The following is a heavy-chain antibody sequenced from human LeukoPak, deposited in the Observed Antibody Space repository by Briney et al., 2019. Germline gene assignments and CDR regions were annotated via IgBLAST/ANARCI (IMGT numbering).Heavy chain of an antibody. Sequence: PSETLSLTCTVSGDSISSRTYYWGWIRQPPGKGLEWIGITYYTGSTYYDPSLKSRITLSVDTSRNQFSLRLSSVTAADTAVYYCASFYGSGSWTYYYFDSWGQGTLVTVSS. V-gene: IGHV4-39*01. J-gene: IGHJ4*02. D-gene: IGHD3-10*01. CDR3: ASFYGSGSWTYYYFDS. CDR2: TYYTGST. CDR1: GDSISSRTYY.